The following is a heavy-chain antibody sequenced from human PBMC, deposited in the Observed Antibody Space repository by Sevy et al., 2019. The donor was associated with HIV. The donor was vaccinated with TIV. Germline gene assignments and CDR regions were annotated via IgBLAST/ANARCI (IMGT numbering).Heavy chain of an antibody. D-gene: IGHD6-19*01. CDR2: INHSGSP. V-gene: IGHV4-34*01. CDR3: ARYRMAGNFDY. J-gene: IGHJ4*01. Sequence: SETLSLTCAVYGGSFSGYYWNWIRQPPGKGLEWIGEINHSGSPNYNPSLKSRVTISVDTSKNQFSLKLSSVTAADTAVYYCARYRMAGNFDYWGQGTLVAVSS. CDR1: GGSFSGYY.